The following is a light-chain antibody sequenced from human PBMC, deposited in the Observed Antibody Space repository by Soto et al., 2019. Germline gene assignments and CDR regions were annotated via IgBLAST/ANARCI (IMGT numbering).Light chain of an antibody. CDR3: QQYVSLPVT. CDR2: GAS. Sequence: EVVLTQSTGTLSLSPGERATLSCRASQTVTSTYLAWYQQKPGQAPRLLIYGASSRATDIPYRFSGSGSGTDFTLTISRLEPEDFALYYCQQYVSLPVTFGQGTNLESK. V-gene: IGKV3-20*01. CDR1: QTVTSTY. J-gene: IGKJ2*01.